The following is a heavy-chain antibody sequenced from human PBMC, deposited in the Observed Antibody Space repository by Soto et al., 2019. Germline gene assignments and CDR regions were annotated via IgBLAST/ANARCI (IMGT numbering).Heavy chain of an antibody. Sequence: SETLSLTCAVYGGSFSGYYWSWIRQPPGKGLEWIGEINHSGSTNYNPSLKSRVTISVDTSKNQFSLKLSSVTAADTAVYYCARVGYSYGYRTLDYWGQGTLVTVSS. J-gene: IGHJ4*02. CDR3: ARVGYSYGYRTLDY. D-gene: IGHD5-18*01. V-gene: IGHV4-34*01. CDR2: INHSGST. CDR1: GGSFSGYY.